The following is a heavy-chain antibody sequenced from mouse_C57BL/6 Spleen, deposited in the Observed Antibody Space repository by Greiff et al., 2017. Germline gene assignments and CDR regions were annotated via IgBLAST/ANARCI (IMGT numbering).Heavy chain of an antibody. Sequence: QVQLQQPGAELVKPGASVKLSCKASGYTFTSYWMQWVKQRPGQGLEWIGEIDPSDSYTNYNQKFKGKATLTVDTSSSTAYMQLSSLTSEDSAVYYCARRRFTTVREWYFDVWGTGTTVTVSS. J-gene: IGHJ1*03. CDR2: IDPSDSYT. CDR3: ARRRFTTVREWYFDV. D-gene: IGHD1-1*01. V-gene: IGHV1-50*01. CDR1: GYTFTSYW.